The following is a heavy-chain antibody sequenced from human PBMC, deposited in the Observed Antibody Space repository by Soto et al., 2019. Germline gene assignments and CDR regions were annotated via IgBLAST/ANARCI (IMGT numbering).Heavy chain of an antibody. CDR1: GFTFSSYG. D-gene: IGHD2-2*01. Sequence: GGSLRLSCAASGFTFSSYGMHWVRQAPGKGLEWVAVISYDGSNKYYADSVKDRFTISRDNSKNTLYLQMDSLRAEDTAVYYCAKEDYCSSTSCSRTDYWGQGTLVTVSS. CDR2: ISYDGSNK. CDR3: AKEDYCSSTSCSRTDY. V-gene: IGHV3-30*18. J-gene: IGHJ4*02.